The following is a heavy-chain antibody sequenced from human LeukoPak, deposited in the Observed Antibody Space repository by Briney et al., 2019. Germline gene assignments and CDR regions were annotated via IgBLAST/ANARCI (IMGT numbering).Heavy chain of an antibody. Sequence: ASVKVSCKVSRYTLTELSIHWVRQAPGKGLEWTGGFDLEDGETVYAQKFQGRVTMTEDTSTDTAYMELSSLRSEDTALYYCATTYDDILTGVNAFDIWGQGTMVTVSS. D-gene: IGHD3-9*01. CDR2: FDLEDGET. CDR1: RYTLTELS. CDR3: ATTYDDILTGVNAFDI. V-gene: IGHV1-24*01. J-gene: IGHJ3*02.